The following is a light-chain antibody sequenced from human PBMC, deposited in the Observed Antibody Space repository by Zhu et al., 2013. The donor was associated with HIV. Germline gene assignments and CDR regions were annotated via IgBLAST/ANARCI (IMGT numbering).Light chain of an antibody. V-gene: IGKV3-11*01. Sequence: EIVLMQSPGSLSLSRGERATLSCRASQSISNSLGWYQQRPGQVPRLLMYDASTRATGIPARFSGAGSGTDFTLTISSLEPEDVAVYFCQHRSEGPPYTFGPGTKLEIK. CDR2: DAS. CDR3: QHRSEGPPYT. J-gene: IGKJ2*01. CDR1: QSISNS.